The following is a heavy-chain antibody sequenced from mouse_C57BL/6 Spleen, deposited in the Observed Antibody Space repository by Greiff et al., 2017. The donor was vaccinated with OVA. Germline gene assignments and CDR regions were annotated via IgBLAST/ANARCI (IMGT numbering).Heavy chain of an antibody. V-gene: IGHV1-50*01. Sequence: QVQLQQPGAELVKPGASVKLSCKASGYTFTSYWMQWVKQRPGQGLEWIGEIDPSDSYTNSNQQFKGKATLTVDTSSSTAYMQLSSLTSEDSAVYYCARYRDGYYLDYWGQGTTLTVSS. CDR2: IDPSDSYT. CDR3: ARYRDGYYLDY. CDR1: GYTFTSYW. D-gene: IGHD2-3*01. J-gene: IGHJ2*01.